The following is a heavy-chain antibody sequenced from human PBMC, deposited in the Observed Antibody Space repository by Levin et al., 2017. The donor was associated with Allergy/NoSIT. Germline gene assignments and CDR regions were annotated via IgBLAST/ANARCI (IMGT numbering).Heavy chain of an antibody. CDR3: ARGVDVDTTMDDAFDI. CDR1: GGSFSGYY. D-gene: IGHD5-18*01. CDR2: INHSGSI. Sequence: PSETLSLTCAVYGGSFSGYYWTWIRQPPGKGLEWIGEINHSGSITYNPSLKSRVTISVDTSKRQISLKLSSVTAADTAMYYWARGVDVDTTMDDAFDIWGQGTMVTVSS. J-gene: IGHJ3*02. V-gene: IGHV4-34*01.